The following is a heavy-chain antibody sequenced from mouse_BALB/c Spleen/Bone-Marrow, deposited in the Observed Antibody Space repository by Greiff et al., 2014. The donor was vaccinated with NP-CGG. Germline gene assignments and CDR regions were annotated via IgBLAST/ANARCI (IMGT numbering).Heavy chain of an antibody. CDR2: IDPANGNT. CDR1: GFNIKDTY. J-gene: IGHJ3*01. CDR3: AGLRPRFEFAY. V-gene: IGHV14-3*02. D-gene: IGHD2-4*01. Sequence: VQLQQSGAELMKPGASVKLSCTASGFNIKDTYMHWVKQRPEQGLEWIGRIDPANGNTKYDPKFQGKATITADTSSNTAYLQLSSLTSEDTAVYYCAGLRPRFEFAYWGQGTLVTVSA.